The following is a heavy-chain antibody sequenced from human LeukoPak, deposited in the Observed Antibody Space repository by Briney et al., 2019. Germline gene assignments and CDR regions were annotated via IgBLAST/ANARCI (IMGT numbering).Heavy chain of an antibody. V-gene: IGHV3-7*01. CDR3: VRDATRGGDFDY. Sequence: GGSLRLSCAASGFSFSNYWMTWVRQAPGKGLEWVANINEAGNDKYYVDSVTGRFTMSRDNAKNSLYLQMNSLRVEDTAVYYCVRDATRGGDFDYWGQGTLVTASS. CDR2: INEAGNDK. D-gene: IGHD3-16*01. CDR1: GFSFSNYW. J-gene: IGHJ4*02.